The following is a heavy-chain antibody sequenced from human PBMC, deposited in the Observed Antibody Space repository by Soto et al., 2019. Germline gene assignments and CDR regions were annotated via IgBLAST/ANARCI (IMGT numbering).Heavy chain of an antibody. CDR1: GDSVSSNSAA. CDR2: TYYRSKWYN. D-gene: IGHD3-3*01. CDR3: ARLRYDFWSGYQYYYYGMDV. V-gene: IGHV6-1*01. J-gene: IGHJ6*02. Sequence: PSQTLSLTCAISGDSVSSNSAAWNWIRQSPSRGLEWLGRTYYRSKWYNDYAVSVKSRITINPDTSKNQFSLQLNSVTPEDTAVYYCARLRYDFWSGYQYYYYGMDVCGQGTTVTVSS.